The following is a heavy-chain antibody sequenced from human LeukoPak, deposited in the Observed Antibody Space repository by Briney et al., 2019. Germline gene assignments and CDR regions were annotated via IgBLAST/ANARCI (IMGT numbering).Heavy chain of an antibody. CDR3: ARDHHRRLYDSQARDTFDI. Sequence: GGSLRLSCAASGFTFSSYAMSWVRQAPGKGLEWVSAISGSGGSTYYADSVKGRFTISRDNSKNSLYLQMNSLRAEDTAVYYCARDHHRRLYDSQARDTFDIWGQGTMVTVSS. V-gene: IGHV3-23*01. CDR1: GFTFSSYA. D-gene: IGHD3-22*01. CDR2: ISGSGGST. J-gene: IGHJ3*02.